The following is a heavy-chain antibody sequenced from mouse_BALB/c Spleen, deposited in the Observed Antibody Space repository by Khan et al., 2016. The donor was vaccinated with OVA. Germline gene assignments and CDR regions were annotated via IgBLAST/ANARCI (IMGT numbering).Heavy chain of an antibody. J-gene: IGHJ3*01. D-gene: IGHD2-1*01. CDR2: IYPGNVNT. CDR1: GYTFTSYY. CDR3: AREGYYGNYRAWFAY. V-gene: IGHV1S56*01. Sequence: QVRLQQSGPELVKPGASVRISCKASGYTFTSYYIHWVKQRPGQGLEWIGWIYPGNVNTKYNEKFKGKATLTADKSSSTAYMQLSSLTSEDSAVYCCAREGYYGNYRAWFAYWGQGTLVTVSA.